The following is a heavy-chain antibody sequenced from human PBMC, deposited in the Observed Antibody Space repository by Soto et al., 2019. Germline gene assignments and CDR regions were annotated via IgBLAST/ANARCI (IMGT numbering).Heavy chain of an antibody. CDR2: ISGSGGST. CDR1: GFTFSSYA. CDR3: AKDLGGGAILGDFDY. Sequence: EVQLLESGGGLVQPGGSLRLSCAASGFTFSSYAMSWVRQAPGKGLEWVSAISGSGGSTYYADSVKGRFTISRDNSKSALYLQMISLRAEDTAVDYGAKDLGGGAILGDFDYWGQGALVTVSS. J-gene: IGHJ4*02. D-gene: IGHD3-16*01. V-gene: IGHV3-23*01.